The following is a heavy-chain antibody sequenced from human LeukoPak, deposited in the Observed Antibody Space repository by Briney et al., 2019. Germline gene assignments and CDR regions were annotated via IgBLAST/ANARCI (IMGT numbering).Heavy chain of an antibody. CDR1: GGTFSSYA. CDR2: IIPIFGTA. V-gene: IGHV1-69*13. Sequence: ASVNVSCKASGGTFSSYAISWVRQAPGQGLEWMGGIIPIFGTANYAQKFQGRVTITADESTSTAYMELSSLRSEDTAVYYCARDRGDGYNAGWFDPWGQGTLVTVSS. D-gene: IGHD5-24*01. J-gene: IGHJ5*02. CDR3: ARDRGDGYNAGWFDP.